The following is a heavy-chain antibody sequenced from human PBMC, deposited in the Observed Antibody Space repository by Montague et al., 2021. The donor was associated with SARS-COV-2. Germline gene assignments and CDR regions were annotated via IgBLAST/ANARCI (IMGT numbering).Heavy chain of an antibody. V-gene: IGHV3-9*01. CDR2: ISWNSGSI. D-gene: IGHD6-13*01. Sequence: SLRLSCAASGFTFDDCAMHWVRQAPGKGLEWVSGISWNSGSIGYADSVKGRFTISRDNAKNSLYLQMNSLRAEDTALYYCAKGIAAAGIGLYYYYYGMDVWGQGTTVTVSS. CDR3: AKGIAAAGIGLYYYYYGMDV. J-gene: IGHJ6*02. CDR1: GFTFDDCA.